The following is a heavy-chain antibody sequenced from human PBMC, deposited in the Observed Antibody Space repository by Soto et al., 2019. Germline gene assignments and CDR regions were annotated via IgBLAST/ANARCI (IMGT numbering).Heavy chain of an antibody. J-gene: IGHJ5*02. CDR2: IYYSGST. Sequence: PSETLSLTCTVSGGSISSSSYYWVWIRHPPGKGLEWIGSIYYSGSTYYNPSLKSRVTISVDTSKNQFSLKLSSVTAADTAVYYCARDIVVVVAATGPYNWFDPWGQGTLVTVSS. V-gene: IGHV4-39*01. D-gene: IGHD2-15*01. CDR1: GGSISSSSYY. CDR3: ARDIVVVVAATGPYNWFDP.